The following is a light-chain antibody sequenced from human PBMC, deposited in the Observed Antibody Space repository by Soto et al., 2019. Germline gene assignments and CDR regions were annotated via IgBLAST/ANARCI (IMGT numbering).Light chain of an antibody. CDR1: SSDVGGYNY. V-gene: IGLV2-14*01. J-gene: IGLJ1*01. CDR3: SSYTSSSNYV. CDR2: EVS. Sequence: QSVLTQPASVSGSPGQSITISCTGTSSDVGGYNYVSWYQQHPGKAPELMIYEVSNRPSGVSYRFSGTKSGNTASLTISGLQAEDEADYYCSSYTSSSNYVFGTGTKLTVL.